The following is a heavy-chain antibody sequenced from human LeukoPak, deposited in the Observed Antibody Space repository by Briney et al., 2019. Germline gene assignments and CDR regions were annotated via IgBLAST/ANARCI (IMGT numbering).Heavy chain of an antibody. CDR1: GGTFSSYA. J-gene: IGHJ4*02. D-gene: IGHD3-22*01. CDR3: ARGLKTSYYYDSSGYQPRDLDY. CDR2: IIPIFGTA. Sequence: GASVKVSCKASGGTFSSYAISWVRQAPGQGLEWMGGIIPIFGTANYAQKFQGRVTITADESTSTAYMELSSLRSGDTAVYYCARGLKTSYYYDSSGYQPRDLDYWGQGTLVTVSS. V-gene: IGHV1-69*13.